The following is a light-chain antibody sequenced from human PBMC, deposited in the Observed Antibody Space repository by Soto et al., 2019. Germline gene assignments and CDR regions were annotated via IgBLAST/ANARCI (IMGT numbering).Light chain of an antibody. Sequence: EIVMPQSPDTLSVSPGARATLSCRASQSVSSNLAWYHQKPGQAPRLLIFGASTRATGIPARFSGSGSGTEFTLTISSLQSEDFAVYYCQQYNNWPAITFGQGTRLEIK. CDR2: GAS. CDR3: QQYNNWPAIT. J-gene: IGKJ5*01. V-gene: IGKV3D-15*01. CDR1: QSVSSN.